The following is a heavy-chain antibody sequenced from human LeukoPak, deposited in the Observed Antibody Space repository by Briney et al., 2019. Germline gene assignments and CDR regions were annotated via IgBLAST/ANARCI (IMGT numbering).Heavy chain of an antibody. CDR2: ISTYNGDT. CDR3: ARDCSSTSCYNVY. Sequence: ASVTVSFKAPGYTFTNHGFSWVRQAPGQGLEWMGWISTYNGDTNYAQNLQGRVTMTTDTSTSTAYMEMRSLRSDDTAVYYCARDCSSTSCYNVYWGQGTLVTVSS. J-gene: IGHJ4*02. D-gene: IGHD2-2*02. CDR1: GYTFTNHG. V-gene: IGHV1-18*01.